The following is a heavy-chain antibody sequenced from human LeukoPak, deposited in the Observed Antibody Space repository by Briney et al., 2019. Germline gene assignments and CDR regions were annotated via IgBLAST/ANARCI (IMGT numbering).Heavy chain of an antibody. Sequence: SETLSLTCNVSGGSISNYYWSWIRQPPRKGLEWIGYVYYSGTANYNPSLKSRVTISVDTSKNQFSLKLTSVTAADTAIYYCAREVSSSWYNWFDPWGQGTLVTVSS. D-gene: IGHD6-13*01. CDR3: AREVSSSWYNWFDP. V-gene: IGHV4-59*01. J-gene: IGHJ5*02. CDR1: GGSISNYY. CDR2: VYYSGTA.